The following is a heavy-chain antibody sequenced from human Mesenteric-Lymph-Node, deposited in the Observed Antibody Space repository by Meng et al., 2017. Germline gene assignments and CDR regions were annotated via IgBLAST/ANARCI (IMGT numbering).Heavy chain of an antibody. V-gene: IGHV4-4*02. D-gene: IGHD2-21*02. CDR1: GGSNSSSNW. CDR3: ARVVTALWGYYFDY. CDR2: IYHSGST. J-gene: IGHJ4*02. Sequence: LEGSGPGLGKPSGTLPLTCAVSGGSNSSSNWWSWVRQPPGKGLEWIGEIYHSGSTNYNPSLKSRVTISVDKSKNQFSLKLSSVTAADTAVYYCARVVTALWGYYFDYWGQGTLVTVSS.